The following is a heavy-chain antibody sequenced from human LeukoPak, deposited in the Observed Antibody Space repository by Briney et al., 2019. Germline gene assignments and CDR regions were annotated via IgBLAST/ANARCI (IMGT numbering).Heavy chain of an antibody. D-gene: IGHD3-22*01. Sequence: ASVKVSCKASGFTFTSSAVQWVRQARGQRLEWIGWIVVGSGNTNYAQKFQERVTITRDMSTSTAYMELSSLRSEDTAVYYCARDRFYYDSSGYYEGYFDYWGQGTLVTVSS. V-gene: IGHV1-58*01. CDR2: IVVGSGNT. J-gene: IGHJ4*02. CDR1: GFTFTSSA. CDR3: ARDRFYYDSSGYYEGYFDY.